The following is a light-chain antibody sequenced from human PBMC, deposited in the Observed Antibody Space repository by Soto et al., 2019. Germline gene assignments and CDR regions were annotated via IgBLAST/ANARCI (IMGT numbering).Light chain of an antibody. CDR3: QAWGTGTKRV. CDR1: SGHSNYV. J-gene: IGLJ2*01. Sequence: QLVLTQSPSASASLGASVKLTCTLSSGHSNYVIAWHQQQPEKGPRFLMKLNSDGSHYKGDGIPDRFSGSSSGAERYLTISSLQSEDDADYYCQAWGTGTKRVFGGGTKVTV. CDR2: LNSDGSH. V-gene: IGLV4-69*01.